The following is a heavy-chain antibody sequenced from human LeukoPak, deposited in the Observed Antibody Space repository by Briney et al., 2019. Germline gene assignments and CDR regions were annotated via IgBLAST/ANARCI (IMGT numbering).Heavy chain of an antibody. CDR3: AVERGYSYDNWFDP. J-gene: IGHJ5*02. CDR1: GYTFTSYA. CDR2: ISAYNGNT. D-gene: IGHD5-18*01. Sequence: SVKVSCKASGYTFTSYAMNWVRQAPGQGLEWMGWISAYNGNTNYAQKLQGRATMTTDTSTSTAYMELRSLRSDDTAVYYCAVERGYSYDNWFDPWGQGTLVTVSS. V-gene: IGHV1-18*01.